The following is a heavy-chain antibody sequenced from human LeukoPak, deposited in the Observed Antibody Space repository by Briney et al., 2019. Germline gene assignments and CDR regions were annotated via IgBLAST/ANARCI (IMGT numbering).Heavy chain of an antibody. V-gene: IGHV1-69*05. CDR2: IIPIFGTA. J-gene: IGHJ4*02. CDR1: GGTFSSYA. Sequence: SVKVSCKASGGTFSSYAISWVRQAPGQGLEWMGRIIPIFGTANYAQKFQGRVTITTDESTSTAYMELSSLRSEDTAVYYCARDKGPDAAGPFDYWGQGTLVTVSS. CDR3: ARDKGPDAAGPFDY. D-gene: IGHD6-19*01.